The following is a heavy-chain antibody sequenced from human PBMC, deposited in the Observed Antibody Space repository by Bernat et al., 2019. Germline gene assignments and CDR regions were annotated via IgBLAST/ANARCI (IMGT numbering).Heavy chain of an antibody. CDR2: IWYDGSNK. J-gene: IGHJ6*02. V-gene: IGHV3-33*08. Sequence: QVQLVESGGGLVKPGGSLRLSCAASGFTFSDYYMSWIRQAPGKGLEWVAVIWYDGSNKYYADSVKGRFTISRDNSKNTLYLQMNSLRAEDTAVYYCAREPHNWNWEPYYYGMDVWGQGTMVTVSS. D-gene: IGHD1-7*01. CDR1: GFTFSDYY. CDR3: AREPHNWNWEPYYYGMDV.